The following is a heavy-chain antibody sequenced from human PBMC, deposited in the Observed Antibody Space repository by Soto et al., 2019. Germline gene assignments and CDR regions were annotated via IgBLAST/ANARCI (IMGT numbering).Heavy chain of an antibody. CDR1: GFTVSTYS. CDR2: VYSGGTT. D-gene: IGHD3-10*01. Sequence: EVQLVESGGGLVQPGGSLRLSCAASGFTVSTYSMNWVRQAPGEGLEWISVVYSGGTTYYADSVRGRFTISRDNSKITLFLQMNGLTAEDTAVYYCARGRSASSDFDSWGQGTLVTVSS. CDR3: ARGRSASSDFDS. V-gene: IGHV3-66*01. J-gene: IGHJ4*02.